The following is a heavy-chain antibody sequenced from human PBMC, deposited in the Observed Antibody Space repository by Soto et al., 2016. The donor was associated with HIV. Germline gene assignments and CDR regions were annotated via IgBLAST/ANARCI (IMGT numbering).Heavy chain of an antibody. CDR3: VKDNSGWYYFDY. Sequence: EVQLVESGGGLVQPGRSLRLSCAASGFTFDGYAMHWVRQAPGKGLEWVSGISWNSGNIGYADSVKGRFTISRDNAKNSLYLQMNSLRPEDTAFYYCVKDNSGWYYFDYWGQGTLVTASS. CDR2: ISWNSGNI. CDR1: GFTFDGYA. J-gene: IGHJ4*02. D-gene: IGHD6-19*01. V-gene: IGHV3-9*01.